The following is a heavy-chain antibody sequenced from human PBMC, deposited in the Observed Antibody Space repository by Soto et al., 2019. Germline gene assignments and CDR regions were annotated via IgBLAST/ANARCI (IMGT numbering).Heavy chain of an antibody. CDR2: IYWDDDK. CDR3: AHRQTSPAPPHLRGEYFDL. CDR1: GFSLSTSGVG. D-gene: IGHD2-2*01. V-gene: IGHV2-5*02. J-gene: IGHJ2*01. Sequence: QITLKESGPTLVKPTQTLTLTCTFSGFSLSTSGVGVGWIRQPPGKALEWLALIYWDDDKRYSPSLKSRLTMTEDTSKTQVVLTMTTMDPVDTATYYWAHRQTSPAPPHLRGEYFDLWGRGTLVTVSS.